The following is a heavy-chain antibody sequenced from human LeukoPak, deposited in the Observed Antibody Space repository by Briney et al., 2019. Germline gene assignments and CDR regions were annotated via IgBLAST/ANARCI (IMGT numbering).Heavy chain of an antibody. CDR1: GGSISSYY. Sequence: SETLSLTCTVSGGSISSYYWSWIRQPTGKGLEWIGYIYYSGSTKYNPSLKSRVTISVDTSKNQFSLKLSSVTAADTAVYYCARRDRVYYDSSGFPDYWGQGTLVTVSS. CDR2: IYYSGST. CDR3: ARRDRVYYDSSGFPDY. J-gene: IGHJ4*02. V-gene: IGHV4-59*12. D-gene: IGHD3-22*01.